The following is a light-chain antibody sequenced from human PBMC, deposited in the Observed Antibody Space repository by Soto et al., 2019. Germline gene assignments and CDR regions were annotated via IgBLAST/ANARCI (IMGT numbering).Light chain of an antibody. Sequence: DIVMTQSPDSLAVSLGERATINCKSSQSVLYSSNSMNYLAWYQQKPGQPPKLLIYWASTRESGVPDRFSGSGSGTDFALTISSLQAEDVAVYYCQQYYSTLYTFGQGTKLEIK. J-gene: IGKJ2*01. CDR1: QSVLYSSNSMNY. V-gene: IGKV4-1*01. CDR3: QQYYSTLYT. CDR2: WAS.